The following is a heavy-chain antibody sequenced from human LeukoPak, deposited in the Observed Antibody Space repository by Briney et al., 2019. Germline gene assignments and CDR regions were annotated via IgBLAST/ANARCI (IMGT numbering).Heavy chain of an antibody. V-gene: IGHV3-7*01. Sequence: GGSLRLSCAGSGFTFSSYAMSWVRQAPGKGLEWVANIKQDGSEKYYVDSVKGRFTISRDNAKNSLYLQMNSLRAEDTAVYYCARDGGLGAWGQGTLVTVSS. CDR1: GFTFSSYA. D-gene: IGHD3-16*01. J-gene: IGHJ4*02. CDR2: IKQDGSEK. CDR3: ARDGGLGA.